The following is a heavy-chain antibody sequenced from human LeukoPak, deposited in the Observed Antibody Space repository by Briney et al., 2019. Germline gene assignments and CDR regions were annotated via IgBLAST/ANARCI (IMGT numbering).Heavy chain of an antibody. J-gene: IGHJ3*02. V-gene: IGHV1-24*01. CDR2: FDPEDGET. CDR3: ARDVSRDDRAMIVVFDAFDI. D-gene: IGHD3-22*01. CDR1: GYTLTELS. Sequence: ASVKASCKVSGYTLTELSMHWVRQAPGKGLEWMGGFDPEDGETIYAQKFQGRVTMTEDTSTDAAYMELSSLRSDDTAVYYCARDVSRDDRAMIVVFDAFDIWGQGTMVTVSS.